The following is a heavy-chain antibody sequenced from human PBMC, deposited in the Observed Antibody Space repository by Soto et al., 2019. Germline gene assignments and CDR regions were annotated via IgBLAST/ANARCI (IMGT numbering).Heavy chain of an antibody. V-gene: IGHV3-23*01. CDR1: GFTFSSHA. CDR3: ARDQSPRVEGGMVGDL. J-gene: IGHJ5*02. Sequence: EVHLLESGGALAQPGGSLRLSCAASGFTFSSHAINWVRQAPGKGLEWVSGISAGGGDRYYADSVKGRFTISRDTSNNTVHLQMNSLRVEDTAVYYCARDQSPRVEGGMVGDLWGQGTLVTVSS. CDR2: ISAGGGDR. D-gene: IGHD2-15*01.